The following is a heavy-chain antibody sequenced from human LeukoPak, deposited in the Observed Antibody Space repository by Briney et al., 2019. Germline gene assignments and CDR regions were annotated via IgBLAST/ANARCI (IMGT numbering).Heavy chain of an antibody. J-gene: IGHJ5*02. CDR2: IKQDGSEK. CDR3: ARGVYANKKKNNWFDP. Sequence: GGSLRLSCAASGFTFSSYWMSWVRQAPGKGLEWVANIKQDGSEKYYVDSVKGRFTISRDNAKNSLYLQMNSLRAEDTAVYYCARGVYANKKKNNWFDPWGQGTLVTVSS. D-gene: IGHD2-8*01. CDR1: GFTFSSYW. V-gene: IGHV3-7*03.